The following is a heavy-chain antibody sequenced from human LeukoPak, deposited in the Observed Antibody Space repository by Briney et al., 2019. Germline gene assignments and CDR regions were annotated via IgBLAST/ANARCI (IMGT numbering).Heavy chain of an antibody. CDR2: ISFDGSFR. V-gene: IGHV3-30*03. Sequence: SLRLSCAASGFTFRSFAMHWVRQAPGKGLEWVADISFDGSFRYCADSVKGRFTISRDNSKNTVYLQMSSLRTEDTAVYYCARDCYYDGLLYYYYYYMDVWGKGTTVTVS. J-gene: IGHJ6*03. CDR1: GFTFRSFA. D-gene: IGHD3-22*01. CDR3: ARDCYYDGLLYYYYYYMDV.